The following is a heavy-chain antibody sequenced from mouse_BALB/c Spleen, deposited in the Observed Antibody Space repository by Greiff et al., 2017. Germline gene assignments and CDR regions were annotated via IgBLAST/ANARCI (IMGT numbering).Heavy chain of an antibody. V-gene: IGHV1-14*01. D-gene: IGHD2-1*01. CDR3: AREDGND. CDR2: INPYNDGT. J-gene: IGHJ2*01. Sequence: VQLQQSAPELVKPGASAMMSCKDSVYTFTSYVMHCVEQKLGPGLVWIGYINPYNDGTKYNEKFKGLATLTSDKSFSTAYLERSRLTSEDSAVYYQAREDGNDWG. CDR1: VYTFTSYV.